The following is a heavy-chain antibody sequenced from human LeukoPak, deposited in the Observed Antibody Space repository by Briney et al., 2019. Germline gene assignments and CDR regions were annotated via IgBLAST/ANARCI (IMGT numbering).Heavy chain of an antibody. J-gene: IGHJ4*02. CDR3: ARAPYYYDSSGYYYFDY. CDR2: ITTYNGNT. V-gene: IGHV1-18*03. D-gene: IGHD3-22*01. CDR1: GYTFTNYG. Sequence: ASVKVSCKASGYTFTNYGVTWVRQAPGQGLEWMGWITTYNGNTNYAQKFQGRVTMTTDTSTSTVYMDLRSLRSDDMAVYYCARAPYYYDSSGYYYFDYWGQGTLVTVSS.